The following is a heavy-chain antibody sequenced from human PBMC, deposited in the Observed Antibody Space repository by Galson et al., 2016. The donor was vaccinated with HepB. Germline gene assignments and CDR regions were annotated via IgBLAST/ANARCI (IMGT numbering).Heavy chain of an antibody. V-gene: IGHV3-9*01. D-gene: IGHD3-10*01. CDR3: AKDLSRGSGSYYSRYYYYGVDV. J-gene: IGHJ6*02. Sequence: SLRLSCAASGFTFSSYAVSWVRQGPGKGLEWVSSVTWNSGSMGYADSVKGRFTISRDNAKTSLYLQMNSLRPEDTALYYCAKDLSRGSGSYYSRYYYYGVDVWGRGTTVTVSS. CDR2: VTWNSGSM. CDR1: GFTFSSYA.